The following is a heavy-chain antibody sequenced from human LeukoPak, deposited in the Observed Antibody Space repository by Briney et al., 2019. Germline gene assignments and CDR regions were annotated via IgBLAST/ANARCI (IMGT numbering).Heavy chain of an antibody. CDR2: INQEGSEK. J-gene: IGHJ4*02. V-gene: IGHV3-7*01. D-gene: IGHD5-24*01. CDR1: GLTFRSFW. Sequence: PGGSLRLSCAVSGLTFRSFWMSWVRQAPGKGLEWVANINQEGSEKYFVDSVRGRFTITRDNAQNLLHLQMNTLTAEDTAVYYCARERDGRFFDYWGQGTLVTVSS. CDR3: ARERDGRFFDY.